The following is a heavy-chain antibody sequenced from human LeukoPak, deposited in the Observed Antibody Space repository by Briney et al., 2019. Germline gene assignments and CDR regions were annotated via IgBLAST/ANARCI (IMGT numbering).Heavy chain of an antibody. Sequence: SETLSLTCTVSGGSITNYYWSWIRQPPGKGLEWIGHIYYSGSTNYNPSLKSRVTISVDTSKNQFSLKLSSVTAADTAVYYCARADVWGQGTTVTVSS. CDR2: IYYSGST. J-gene: IGHJ6*02. CDR3: ARADV. CDR1: GGSITNYY. V-gene: IGHV4-59*08.